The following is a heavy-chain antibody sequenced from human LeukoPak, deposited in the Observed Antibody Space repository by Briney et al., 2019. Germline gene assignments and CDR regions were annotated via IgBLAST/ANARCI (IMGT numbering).Heavy chain of an antibody. D-gene: IGHD2-15*01. CDR2: IYYSGST. CDR1: GGSICSYY. J-gene: IGHJ6*03. Sequence: PSETLSLTCTVSGGSICSYYWSWIRQPPGKGLEWIGYIYYSGSTNYNPSLKSRVTISVDTSKNQFSLKLSSVTAADTAVYYCARTTEGYCRGRSCYSYYYYMDVWGKGTTVTVSS. V-gene: IGHV4-59*01. CDR3: ARTTEGYCRGRSCYSYYYYMDV.